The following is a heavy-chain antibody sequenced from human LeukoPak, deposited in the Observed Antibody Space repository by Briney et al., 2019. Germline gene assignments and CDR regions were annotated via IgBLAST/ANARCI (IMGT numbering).Heavy chain of an antibody. Sequence: SQTLSLTCAVYGGSFSGYYWSWIRQPPGKGLEWIGEINHSGSTNCNPSLKSRVTISVDTSKNQFSLKLSSVTAADTAVYYCARERYYDSSGFQSWGQGTLVTVSS. J-gene: IGHJ5*02. D-gene: IGHD3-22*01. CDR1: GGSFSGYY. V-gene: IGHV4-34*01. CDR2: INHSGST. CDR3: ARERYYDSSGFQS.